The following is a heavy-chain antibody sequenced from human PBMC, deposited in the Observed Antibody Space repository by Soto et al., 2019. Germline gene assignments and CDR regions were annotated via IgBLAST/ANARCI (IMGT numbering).Heavy chain of an antibody. D-gene: IGHD1-1*01. V-gene: IGHV2-5*02. CDR2: IYWDGES. CDR1: GFSFTTTRMG. Sequence: SGPTLVNPTETVTLTCTFSGFSFTTTRMGVGWTRQPPGKALEWLAIIYWDGESRYNPLLRRRLTLTEDTSKNQVVLTMTNMDTKDTATYYCAHRDSTGTTTYFDSWGQGIPVTASS. J-gene: IGHJ4*02. CDR3: AHRDSTGTTTYFDS.